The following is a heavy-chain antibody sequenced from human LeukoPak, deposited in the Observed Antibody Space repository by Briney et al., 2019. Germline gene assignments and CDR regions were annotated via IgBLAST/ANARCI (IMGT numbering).Heavy chain of an antibody. CDR1: GFTFDDYG. CDR2: INWNGGRT. CDR3: ARDTYYYDSSGYYPFDY. V-gene: IGHV3-20*04. J-gene: IGHJ4*02. Sequence: GGSLRLSCAASGFTFDDYGMSCVRQGPGKGLEWVSGINWNGGRTGYADSVKGRFTISRDNAKNSLYLQMNSLRAEDTALYYCARDTYYYDSSGYYPFDYWGQGTLVTVSS. D-gene: IGHD3-22*01.